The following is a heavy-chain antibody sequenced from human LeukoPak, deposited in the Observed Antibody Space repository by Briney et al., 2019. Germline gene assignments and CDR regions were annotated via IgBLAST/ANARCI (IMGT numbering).Heavy chain of an antibody. CDR1: GGSISSHY. D-gene: IGHD6-13*01. CDR3: ARVSSSWLLYFDY. J-gene: IGHJ4*02. V-gene: IGHV4-59*11. Sequence: SETLSLTCTVSGGSISSHYWSWIRQPPGKGLEWIGYIYHSGSANYNPSLKSRVTISVDTSKNQFSLKLSSVTAADTAVYYCARVSSSWLLYFDYWGQGTLVTVSS. CDR2: IYHSGSA.